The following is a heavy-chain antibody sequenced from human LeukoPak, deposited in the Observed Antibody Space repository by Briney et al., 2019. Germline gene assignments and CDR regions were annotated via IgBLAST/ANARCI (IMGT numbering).Heavy chain of an antibody. Sequence: SETLSLTCTVSGGSISSYYWSWIRQPPGKGLEWIGYIYYSGSTNYNPSLKGRVTISVDTSKNQFSLKLSSVTAADTAVYYCARVHCSGGSCYLDYWGQGTLVTVSS. CDR2: IYYSGST. CDR3: ARVHCSGGSCYLDY. V-gene: IGHV4-59*01. CDR1: GGSISSYY. D-gene: IGHD2-15*01. J-gene: IGHJ4*02.